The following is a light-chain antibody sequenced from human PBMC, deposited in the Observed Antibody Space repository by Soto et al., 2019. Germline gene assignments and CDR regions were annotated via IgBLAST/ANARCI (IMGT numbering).Light chain of an antibody. CDR3: SSYTRSSAYV. CDR2: DVS. V-gene: IGLV2-14*01. CDR1: SSDVGGYNY. Sequence: QSALTQPASVSGSPGQSITISCTGTSSDVGGYNYVSWYQQHPGKAPKLMSYDVSNRPSGVSNRFSGSKSGNTASLTISGLHAEDESDYYCSSYTRSSAYVFGTGTKLTVL. J-gene: IGLJ1*01.